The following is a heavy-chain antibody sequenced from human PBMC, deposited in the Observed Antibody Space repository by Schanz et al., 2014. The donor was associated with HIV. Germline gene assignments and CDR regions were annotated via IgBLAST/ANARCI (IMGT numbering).Heavy chain of an antibody. CDR1: GFTFDDFP. CDR3: ARDRVSGSSSSSWFDP. CDR2: ISWNSGII. D-gene: IGHD6-6*01. V-gene: IGHV3-9*01. J-gene: IGHJ5*02. Sequence: EVQLVESGGGLVKPGGSLRVSCAASGFTFDDFPMHWVRQAPGKGLEWVSSISWNSGIIGYADSVKGRFSISRDNAKNSLYLQIISLTAEDTAMYYCARDRVSGSSSSSWFDPWGQGTLVTVSS.